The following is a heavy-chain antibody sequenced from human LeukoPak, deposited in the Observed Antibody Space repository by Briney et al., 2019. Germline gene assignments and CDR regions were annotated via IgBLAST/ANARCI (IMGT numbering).Heavy chain of an antibody. CDR3: ARGQGYESYYYMDV. V-gene: IGHV3-30*02. CDR1: GFTFSSYV. CDR2: IRYDGSNK. D-gene: IGHD2-2*01. Sequence: GGSLRLSCAASGFTFSSYVMHWVRQAPGKGLEWVAFIRYDGSNKYYADSVKGRFTISRDNSNNTVYLQMNNLRPEDTAVFYCARGQGYESYYYMDVWGKGTTVSVSS. J-gene: IGHJ6*03.